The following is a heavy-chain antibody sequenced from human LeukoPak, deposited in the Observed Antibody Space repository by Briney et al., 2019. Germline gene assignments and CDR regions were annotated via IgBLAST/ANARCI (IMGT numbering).Heavy chain of an antibody. V-gene: IGHV1-2*02. D-gene: IGHD3-16*01. J-gene: IGHJ4*02. CDR2: MNPNSRNT. CDR3: ARDRGPDWWGSFDF. Sequence: ASVKVSCKASGYTFTGHYVHWVRQAPGQGLEWMGWMNPNSRNTNYQQTFQGRVTMTMDTSSSTVYMELSGLISDHTAIYYCARDRGPDWWGSFDFWGQGTLVTVSS. CDR1: GYTFTGHY.